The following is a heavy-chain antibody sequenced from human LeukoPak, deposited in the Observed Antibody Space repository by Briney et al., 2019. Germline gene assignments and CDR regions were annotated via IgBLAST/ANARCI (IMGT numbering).Heavy chain of an antibody. CDR3: ARDRPLDY. Sequence: GGSLRLSCAASGFTVSNNYMCWVRQAPGRGLEWVAIFYAGGSTFYADSVKGRFIISRDISKNTLFLQMNSLKPEHTAVYYCARDRPLDYWGQGTLVTVSS. J-gene: IGHJ4*02. V-gene: IGHV3-66*02. CDR1: GFTVSNNY. CDR2: FYAGGST.